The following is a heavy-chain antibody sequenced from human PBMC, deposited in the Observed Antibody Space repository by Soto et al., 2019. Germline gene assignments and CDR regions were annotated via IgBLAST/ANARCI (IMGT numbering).Heavy chain of an antibody. J-gene: IGHJ4*02. D-gene: IGHD3-22*01. Sequence: SVKVSCKASGGTFSSYAISWVRQAPGQGLEWMGGIIPIFGTANYAQKFQGRVTITADESTSTAYMELSSLRSEDTAVYYCARGLEQYYYDSSGYFLSHFDYWGQGTLVTVSS. CDR2: IIPIFGTA. CDR1: GGTFSSYA. CDR3: ARGLEQYYYDSSGYFLSHFDY. V-gene: IGHV1-69*13.